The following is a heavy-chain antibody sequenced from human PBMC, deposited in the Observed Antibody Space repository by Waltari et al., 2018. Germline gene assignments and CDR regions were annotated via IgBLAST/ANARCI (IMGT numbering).Heavy chain of an antibody. Sequence: QVQLVQSGAEVKKPGSSVKVSCKASGGTFSSYAISWVRQAPGQGLGWMGGMTPSFGTANYAQKCHGRVTITADESTSTAYMELSSLRSEDTAVYYCARDQTAMGPCDYWGQGTLVTVSS. D-gene: IGHD5-18*01. CDR1: GGTFSSYA. V-gene: IGHV1-69*01. J-gene: IGHJ4*02. CDR2: MTPSFGTA. CDR3: ARDQTAMGPCDY.